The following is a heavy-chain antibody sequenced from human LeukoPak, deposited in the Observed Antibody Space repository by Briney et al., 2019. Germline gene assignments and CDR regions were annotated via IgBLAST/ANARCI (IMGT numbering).Heavy chain of an antibody. J-gene: IGHJ4*02. Sequence: SETLSFTCAVSGGSISGNDWWSWVRQPPGKWLEWIGEIYHSGSTNYNPSLKSRVTISVDKSKNQFSLQLRSVTAADAAVYYCAKDLYGSGNYFDYWGQGTLVTVSS. D-gene: IGHD3-10*01. V-gene: IGHV4-4*02. CDR2: IYHSGST. CDR3: AKDLYGSGNYFDY. CDR1: GGSISGNDW.